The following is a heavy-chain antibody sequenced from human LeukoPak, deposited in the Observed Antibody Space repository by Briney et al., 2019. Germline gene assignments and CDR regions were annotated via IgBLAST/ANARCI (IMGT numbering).Heavy chain of an antibody. J-gene: IGHJ3*02. CDR3: ASIPSMIVVVTEPNYAFDI. CDR2: IIPILGIA. V-gene: IGHV1-69*04. Sequence: GASVNVSCKASGGTFSSYAISWVRQAPGQGLEWMGRIIPILGIANYAQKFQGRVTITADKSTSTAYMELSSLRSEDTAVYYCASIPSMIVVVTEPNYAFDIWGQGTMVTVSS. D-gene: IGHD3-22*01. CDR1: GGTFSSYA.